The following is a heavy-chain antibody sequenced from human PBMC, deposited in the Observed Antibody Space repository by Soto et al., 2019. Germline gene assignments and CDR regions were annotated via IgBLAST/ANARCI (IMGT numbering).Heavy chain of an antibody. Sequence: GGSLRLSCAASGFTFSSYSMNWVRLAPGKGPEWVSYISAGGSVIYYADSVKGRFTISRDNAKNSLYLQMNSLRAEDTAVYYCARARVVYHVPIEFDPWGQGTQVTVSS. D-gene: IGHD2-8*02. CDR1: GFTFSSYS. V-gene: IGHV3-48*04. CDR2: ISAGGSVI. J-gene: IGHJ5*02. CDR3: ARARVVYHVPIEFDP.